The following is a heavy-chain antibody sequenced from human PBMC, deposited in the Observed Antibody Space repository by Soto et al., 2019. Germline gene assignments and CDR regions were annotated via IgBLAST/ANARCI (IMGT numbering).Heavy chain of an antibody. V-gene: IGHV3-23*01. Sequence: PGGSLRLSCAASGFTFSSYAMSWVRQAPGKGLEWVSAISGSGGSTYYADSVKGRFTISRDNSKNTLYLQMNSLRAEDTAVYYCAKLYSYGRETPEGGAFDIWGQGTMVTVSS. CDR1: GFTFSSYA. CDR2: ISGSGGST. D-gene: IGHD5-18*01. CDR3: AKLYSYGRETPEGGAFDI. J-gene: IGHJ3*02.